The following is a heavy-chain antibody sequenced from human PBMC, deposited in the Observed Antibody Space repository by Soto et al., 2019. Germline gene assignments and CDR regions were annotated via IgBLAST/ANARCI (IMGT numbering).Heavy chain of an antibody. CDR2: ISAYNGNT. J-gene: IGHJ4*02. CDR3: XXXXXXAGY. Sequence: QVQLVQSGAEVKKPGASVKVSCKASGYTFTSYAISWVRQAPGQGLEWMGWISAYNGNTNYAQKLQGRVTMTTDTXXXXXXXXXXXXXXXXXXXXXXXXXXXXAGYWGQGTLVTVSS. CDR1: GYTFTSYA. V-gene: IGHV1-18*01.